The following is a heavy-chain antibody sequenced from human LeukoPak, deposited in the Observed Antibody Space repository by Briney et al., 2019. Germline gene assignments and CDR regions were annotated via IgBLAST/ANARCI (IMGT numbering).Heavy chain of an antibody. CDR1: GGSFSGYY. V-gene: IGHV4-34*01. D-gene: IGHD3-10*01. CDR3: ARARRGYYGSGRTFDY. CDR2: INHSGST. Sequence: SETLSLTCAVYGGSFSGYYWSWIRQPPGKGLEWIGEINHSGSTNYNPSLKSRVTISVDTSKNQFSLKLSSVTAADTAVYYCARARRGYYGSGRTFDYWGQGTLVAVSS. J-gene: IGHJ4*02.